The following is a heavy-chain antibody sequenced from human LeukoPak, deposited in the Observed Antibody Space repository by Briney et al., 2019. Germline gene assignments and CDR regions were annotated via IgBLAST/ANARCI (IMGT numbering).Heavy chain of an antibody. D-gene: IGHD3-9*01. J-gene: IGHJ4*02. Sequence: GGSLRLSCAASGFTFSSYAMRWVRQAPGKGLEWVSAISGSGGSTYYADSVKGRFTIPRDNSKNTLYLQMNGLRAEDTAVYYCAKERYFDWLLFSAYWGQGTLVTVSS. CDR2: ISGSGGST. CDR3: AKERYFDWLLFSAY. CDR1: GFTFSSYA. V-gene: IGHV3-23*01.